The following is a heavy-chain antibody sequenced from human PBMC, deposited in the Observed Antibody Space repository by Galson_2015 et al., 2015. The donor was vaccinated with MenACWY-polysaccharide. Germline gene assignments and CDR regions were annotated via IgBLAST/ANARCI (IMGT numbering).Heavy chain of an antibody. D-gene: IGHD3-9*01. J-gene: IGHJ3*02. CDR1: GFTFSSYA. V-gene: IGHV3-23*01. CDR2: ISGSGGST. Sequence: SLRLSCAASGFTFSSYAMSWVRQAPGKGLEWVSAISGSGGSTYYADSVKGRFTISRDNSKNTLYLQMNSLRAEDTAVYYCAKEPYYDILTSYYRGAFDIWGQGTMVTVSS. CDR3: AKEPYYDILTSYYRGAFDI.